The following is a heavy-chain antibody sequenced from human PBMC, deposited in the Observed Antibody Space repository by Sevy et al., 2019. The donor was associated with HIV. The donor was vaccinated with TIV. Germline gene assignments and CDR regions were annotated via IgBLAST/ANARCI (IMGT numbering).Heavy chain of an antibody. Sequence: ASVKVSCKTSGGTFSGYAISWVRQAPGQGLEWMGGIIAVSGTTNYVEKFQGRLTITADVSTRTVYMELRSLKTEDTAIYYCARVRDRGWFDPWGQGTLVTVSS. J-gene: IGHJ5*02. CDR3: ARVRDRGWFDP. D-gene: IGHD3-16*01. CDR2: IIAVSGTT. V-gene: IGHV1-69*13. CDR1: GGTFSGYA.